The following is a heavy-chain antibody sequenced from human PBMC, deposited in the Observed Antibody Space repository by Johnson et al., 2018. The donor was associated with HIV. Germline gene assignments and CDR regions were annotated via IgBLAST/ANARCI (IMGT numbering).Heavy chain of an antibody. D-gene: IGHD2-21*01. V-gene: IGHV3-33*01. CDR1: GFTFSSYG. Sequence: VQLVESGGGVVQPGRSLRLSCAASGFTFSSYGMHWVRQAPGKGLEWVAVIRYDGSNKYYADSVKGRFTISRDNSKNTLYLQMNSLRAEDTAVYYCARARTVVIARPDAFDIWGQGTMVTVSS. J-gene: IGHJ3*02. CDR3: ARARTVVIARPDAFDI. CDR2: IRYDGSNK.